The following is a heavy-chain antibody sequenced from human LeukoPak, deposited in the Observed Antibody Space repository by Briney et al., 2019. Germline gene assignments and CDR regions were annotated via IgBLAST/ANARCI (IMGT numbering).Heavy chain of an antibody. Sequence: SVKVSCKASGYTFTGYYMHWVRQAPGQGLEWMGGIIPIFGTANYAQKFQGRVTITADKSTSTAYMELSSLRSEDTAVYYCARDSTRDYYDSSGGYAFDIWGQGTMVTVSS. D-gene: IGHD3-22*01. CDR1: GYTFTGYY. V-gene: IGHV1-69*06. J-gene: IGHJ3*02. CDR3: ARDSTRDYYDSSGGYAFDI. CDR2: IIPIFGTA.